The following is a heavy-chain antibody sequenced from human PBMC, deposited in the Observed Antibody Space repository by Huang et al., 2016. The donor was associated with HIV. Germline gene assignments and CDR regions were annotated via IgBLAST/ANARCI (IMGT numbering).Heavy chain of an antibody. D-gene: IGHD3-22*01. J-gene: IGHJ4*02. CDR2: MNHKSGNT. CDR3: ARARGFLYDSTGYYSRYYFDS. CDR1: GFNFNNYD. Sequence: QVQLVQSGAEVKKPGASVKVSCKASGFNFNNYDFNWVRQASGQGLEWMGWMNHKSGNTCYAQKFQGRVTITRNTSRTTAYMELRSLRSEDTAVYYCARARGFLYDSTGYYSRYYFDSWGQGTLVTISS. V-gene: IGHV1-8*03.